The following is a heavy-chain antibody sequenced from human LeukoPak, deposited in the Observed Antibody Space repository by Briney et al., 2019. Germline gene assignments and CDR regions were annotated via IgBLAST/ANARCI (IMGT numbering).Heavy chain of an antibody. Sequence: GGSLRLSCATSGFTFSSYGMNWVRQAPGKGLEWVSSISSTGSYIFYADSVKGRFTISSDDAKNSVYLQMNSLRDEDTAVYYCARSDGGSENYWGQGILVTVSS. CDR2: ISSTGSYI. J-gene: IGHJ4*02. CDR1: GFTFSSYG. V-gene: IGHV3-21*06. D-gene: IGHD1-26*01. CDR3: ARSDGGSENY.